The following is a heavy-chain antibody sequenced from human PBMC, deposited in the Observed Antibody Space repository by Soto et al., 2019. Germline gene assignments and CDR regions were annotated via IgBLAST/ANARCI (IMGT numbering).Heavy chain of an antibody. CDR2: IYYSGST. CDR3: ARTEAVAGLFDY. Sequence: QVQLQESGPGLVKPSETLSLTCTVSGGSISSYYWSWIRQPPGKGPEWIGYIYYSGSTNYNPSLKSRVTISVDTSKNQFSLKLSSVTAADTAVYYCARTEAVAGLFDYWGQGTLVTVSS. D-gene: IGHD6-19*01. CDR1: GGSISSYY. V-gene: IGHV4-59*08. J-gene: IGHJ4*02.